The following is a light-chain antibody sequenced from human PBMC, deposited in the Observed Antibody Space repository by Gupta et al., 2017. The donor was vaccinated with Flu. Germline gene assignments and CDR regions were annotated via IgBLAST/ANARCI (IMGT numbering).Light chain of an antibody. V-gene: IGLV7-46*01. CDR3: GGSYSGAWV. J-gene: IGLJ3*02. CDR2: DTT. Sequence: AVVTPSPSLTVSPVGTVTLTCGSNTGAGTSGDYPYWGQQKPGQAPRRLIYDTTSKHAWTPARCSGSLSGGKAALTIAGAQHEDEAEYDCGGSYSGAWVFGGGTKLTVL. CDR1: TGAGTSGDY.